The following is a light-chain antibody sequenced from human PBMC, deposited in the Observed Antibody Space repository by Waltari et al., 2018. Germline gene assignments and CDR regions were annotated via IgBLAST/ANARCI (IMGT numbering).Light chain of an antibody. V-gene: IGKV4-1*01. Sequence: DIVMTQSPDFLPVSLGERATIHCRSSHSLLYSVNNENFLAWYQQRPGQPPKLLIYWPSIREFGVPDRFVGSGSGTDFTLTINGLQAEDVAFYYCQQYYAAPFTFGPGTKLDFK. CDR3: QQYYAAPFT. CDR2: WPS. J-gene: IGKJ3*01. CDR1: HSLLYSVNNENF.